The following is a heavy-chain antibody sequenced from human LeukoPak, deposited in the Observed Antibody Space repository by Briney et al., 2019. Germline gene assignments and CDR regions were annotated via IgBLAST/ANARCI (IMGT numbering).Heavy chain of an antibody. CDR2: IYISGST. D-gene: IGHD3-3*01. Sequence: SETLSLTCSVSGVSISDYYWTWFRQPAGKGLEWIGRIYISGSTNYNPSLKSRVIMSIDTSKNQFSLKLSSVTAADTAVYYCARDPPVDDFWSGYYYYYYYYMDVWGKGTTVTVSS. CDR1: GVSISDYY. CDR3: ARDPPVDDFWSGYYYYYYYYMDV. V-gene: IGHV4-4*07. J-gene: IGHJ6*03.